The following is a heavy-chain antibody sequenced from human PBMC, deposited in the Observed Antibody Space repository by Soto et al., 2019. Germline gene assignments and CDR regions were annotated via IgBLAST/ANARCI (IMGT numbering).Heavy chain of an antibody. CDR1: GYTFTSYA. V-gene: IGHV1-3*05. D-gene: IGHD3-22*01. J-gene: IGHJ3*02. CDR2: INAGNGNT. Sequence: QVQLVQSGAEEKKPGASVKVSCKVSGYTFTSYAMHWVRQAPGQRLEWMGWINAGNGNTKYTQKYQGRVTITRDTSASTAYMELSSVRSEDTAVYYCARSYYYDSSGYYRSGAFDIWGQGTMVTVSS. CDR3: ARSYYYDSSGYYRSGAFDI.